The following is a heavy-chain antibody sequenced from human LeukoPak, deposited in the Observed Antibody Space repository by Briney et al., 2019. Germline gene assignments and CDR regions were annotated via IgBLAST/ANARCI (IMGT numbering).Heavy chain of an antibody. D-gene: IGHD5-18*01. Sequence: SETLSLTCTVSGGSISSSSYYWGWIRQPPGKGLEWIGSIYYSGSTYYNPSLKSRVTISVDTSKNQFSLKLSSVTAADTVVYYCARQFVGYSFFDYWGQGTLVTVSS. J-gene: IGHJ4*02. CDR3: ARQFVGYSFFDY. V-gene: IGHV4-39*01. CDR2: IYYSGST. CDR1: GGSISSSSYY.